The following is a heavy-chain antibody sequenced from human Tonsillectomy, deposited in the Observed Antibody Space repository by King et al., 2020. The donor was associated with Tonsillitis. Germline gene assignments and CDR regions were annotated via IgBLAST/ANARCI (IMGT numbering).Heavy chain of an antibody. CDR3: ARDRGEMATLDY. Sequence: HVQLVESGGGVVQPWRSLRLSCAASGFTFSSYGMHWVRQAPGKGLEWVAVIWYDGSNKYYADSVKGRFTISRDNSKNTLYLQMNSLRAEETAVYYCARDRGEMATLDYWGQGTLVTVSS. D-gene: IGHD5-24*01. CDR1: GFTFSSYG. CDR2: IWYDGSNK. J-gene: IGHJ4*02. V-gene: IGHV3-33*01.